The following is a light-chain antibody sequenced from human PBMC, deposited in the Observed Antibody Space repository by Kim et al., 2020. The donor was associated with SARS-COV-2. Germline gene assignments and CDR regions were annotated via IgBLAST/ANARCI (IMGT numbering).Light chain of an antibody. V-gene: IGKV3-15*01. CDR3: QQYNDWLT. CDR1: QSISTK. Sequence: EIVMTQSPATLSVSPGERATLSCRTSQSISTKLAWYQQKPGQAPRLLIYGASTRVTGIPARFSGSGSGTEFTLTISSLQSEDFGLYYCQQYNDWLTFGGGTKVEI. J-gene: IGKJ4*01. CDR2: GAS.